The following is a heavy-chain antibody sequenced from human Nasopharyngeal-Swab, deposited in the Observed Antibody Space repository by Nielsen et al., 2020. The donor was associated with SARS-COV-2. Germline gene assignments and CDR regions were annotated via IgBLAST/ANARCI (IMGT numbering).Heavy chain of an antibody. J-gene: IGHJ5*02. CDR1: GFTFSSYA. V-gene: IGHV3-23*01. CDR2: LSAART. CDR3: AKQSGYSDFDYIYDA. D-gene: IGHD5-12*01. Sequence: GESLKISFAASGFTFSSYAMTWVRQAPGKGLEWVASLSAARTYYADSVKGRFTISRDNSKNTLYLQMHSLSADDTAVYYCAKQSGYSDFDYIYDAWGQGTLVTVSS.